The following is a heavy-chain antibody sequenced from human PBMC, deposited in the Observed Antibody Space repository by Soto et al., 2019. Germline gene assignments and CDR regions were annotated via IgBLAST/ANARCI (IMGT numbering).Heavy chain of an antibody. Sequence: ETLSLTCTVSGGSIRSSSYYWGWIRQPPGKGLEWIGSIYYSGSTYYNPSLKSRVTISVDTSKNQFSLKLSSVTAADTAVYYCASHGPNFGTRTKPGYSSSWYPYYYYYYYMDVWGKGTTVTVSS. CDR1: GGSIRSSSYY. J-gene: IGHJ6*03. CDR2: IYYSGST. D-gene: IGHD6-13*01. CDR3: ASHGPNFGTRTKPGYSSSWYPYYYYYYYMDV. V-gene: IGHV4-39*01.